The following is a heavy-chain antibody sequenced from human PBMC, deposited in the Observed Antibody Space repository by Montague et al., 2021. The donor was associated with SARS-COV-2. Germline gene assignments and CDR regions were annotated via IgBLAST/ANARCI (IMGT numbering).Heavy chain of an antibody. Sequence: SETLSLTCTVSGGSIYSYYWSWVRQPPGKGLEWIGHVSHKGRTNYNPSLKSRVTISVDTSNNYFSLRLSSVTAADTAVYYCVRDTQYSGVIAWDDWFDPWGQGTLVTVSS. D-gene: IGHD2-21*01. CDR2: VSHKGRT. CDR3: VRDTQYSGVIAWDDWFDP. V-gene: IGHV4-59*01. J-gene: IGHJ5*02. CDR1: GGSIYSYY.